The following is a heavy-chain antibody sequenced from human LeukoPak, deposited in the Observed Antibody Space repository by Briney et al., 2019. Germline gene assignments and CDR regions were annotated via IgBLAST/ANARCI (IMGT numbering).Heavy chain of an antibody. CDR1: GFTFSSYS. J-gene: IGHJ6*02. D-gene: IGHD2-2*01. Sequence: PGGSLRLSCGASGFTFSSYSMNWVRQAPGKGLEWVSSISSSSSYIYYADSVKGRFTISRDNAKNSLYLQMNSLRAEDTAVYYCARDRVVVPAAIGDGMDVWGQGTTVTVSS. CDR2: ISSSSSYI. V-gene: IGHV3-21*01. CDR3: ARDRVVVPAAIGDGMDV.